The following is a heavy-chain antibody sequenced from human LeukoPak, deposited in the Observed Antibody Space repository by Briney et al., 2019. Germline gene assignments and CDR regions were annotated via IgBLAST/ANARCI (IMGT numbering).Heavy chain of an antibody. CDR1: GGSISSGGYY. CDR3: AREGGYDISTGYPPYYYYGMDV. CDR2: IYYSGST. J-gene: IGHJ6*02. Sequence: ASETLSLTCTVSGGSISSGGYYWSWIRQHPGKGLEWIGYIYYSGSTYYNPSLKSRVTISVDTSKNQFSLKLSSVTAADTAVYYCAREGGYDISTGYPPYYYYGMDVWGQGTTVTVSS. V-gene: IGHV4-31*03. D-gene: IGHD3-9*01.